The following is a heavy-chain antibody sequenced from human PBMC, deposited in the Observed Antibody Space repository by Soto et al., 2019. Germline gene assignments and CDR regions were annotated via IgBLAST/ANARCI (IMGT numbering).Heavy chain of an antibody. D-gene: IGHD2-2*01. Sequence: GGSLRLSCAASGFTFSSYAMSWVRQAPGKGLEWVSAISGSGGSTYYADSVKGRFTISRDNSKNTLYLQMNSLRAEDTAVYYCAKDRRTYCSSTSCPHYGMDVWGQGTTVTVYS. CDR1: GFTFSSYA. CDR2: ISGSGGST. J-gene: IGHJ6*02. CDR3: AKDRRTYCSSTSCPHYGMDV. V-gene: IGHV3-23*01.